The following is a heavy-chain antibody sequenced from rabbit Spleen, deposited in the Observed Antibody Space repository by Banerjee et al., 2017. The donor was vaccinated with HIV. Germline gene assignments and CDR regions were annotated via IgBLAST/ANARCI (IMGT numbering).Heavy chain of an antibody. CDR1: GVSFSSNYY. D-gene: IGHD8-1*01. V-gene: IGHV1S45*01. CDR3: ARDSGSSFSSYGMDH. CDR2: IDTGSSGFS. Sequence: QEQLVESGGGLVQPEGSLTLTCTASGVSFSSNYYMCWVRQAPGKGLEWIACIDTGSSGFSYFASWAKGRFTISKTSSTTVTLQMTILTAADTATYFCARDSGSSFSSYGMDHWGPRTLVPVS. J-gene: IGHJ6*01.